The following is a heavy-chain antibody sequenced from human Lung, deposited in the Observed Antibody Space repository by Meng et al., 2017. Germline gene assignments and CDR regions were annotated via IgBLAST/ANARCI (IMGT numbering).Heavy chain of an antibody. Sequence: ASVKVSCKASGYTFPDYWLHWVRRAPGQGLECMGRINPKSGDTHYAQRFQGRVTMTGDTSISTAYMELSGLRSDDTAMYYRARDEDISAAGKLFGDYWGQGTLVTVSS. D-gene: IGHD6-13*01. CDR2: INPKSGDT. V-gene: IGHV1-2*06. CDR1: GYTFPDYW. CDR3: ARDEDISAAGKLFGDY. J-gene: IGHJ4*02.